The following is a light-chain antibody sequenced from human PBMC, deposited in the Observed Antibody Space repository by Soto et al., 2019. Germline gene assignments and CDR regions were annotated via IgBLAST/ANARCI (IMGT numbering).Light chain of an antibody. CDR2: VAS. CDR3: HQYGYSPLT. Sequence: ESVLTQSPGTLSLSPGERATLSCRASQSVGKNYLAWYQQKPGQAPRLLIYVASSRATDIPDRFSGSGSGTDFTLIISRLEPEDFALYFCHQYGYSPLTFGGGARVDIK. CDR1: QSVGKNY. V-gene: IGKV3-20*01. J-gene: IGKJ4*01.